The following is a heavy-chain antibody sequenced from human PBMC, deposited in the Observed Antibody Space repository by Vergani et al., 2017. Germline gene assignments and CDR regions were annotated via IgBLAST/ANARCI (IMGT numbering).Heavy chain of an antibody. CDR1: GGTFSSYA. J-gene: IGHJ6*02. V-gene: IGHV1-69*01. Sequence: QVQLVQSGAEVKKPGSSVKVSCKASGGTFSSYAISWVRQAPGQGLEWMGGIIPIFGTANYAQKFQGRVTITADESTSTAYMELSSLSSEDTAVYYCARATTMVRGVIYRPYYYYGMDVWGQGTTVTVYS. D-gene: IGHD3-10*01. CDR2: IIPIFGTA. CDR3: ARATTMVRGVIYRPYYYYGMDV.